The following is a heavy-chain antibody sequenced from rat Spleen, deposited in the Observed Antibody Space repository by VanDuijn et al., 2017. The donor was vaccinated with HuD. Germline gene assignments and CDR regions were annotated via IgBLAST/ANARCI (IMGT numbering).Heavy chain of an antibody. Sequence: EVQLVESGGGLVEPGRSLKLSCVVSGFTINNYWMNWIRQAPGKGLEWVASITNTGGNIFYPDSVKGRFTISRENAQNTLYLQMNSLRSEDTATYYCTRENWVLDYWGQGVMVTVSS. CDR1: GFTINNYW. CDR2: ITNTGGNI. CDR3: TRENWVLDY. D-gene: IGHD5-1*01. J-gene: IGHJ2*01. V-gene: IGHV5-31*01.